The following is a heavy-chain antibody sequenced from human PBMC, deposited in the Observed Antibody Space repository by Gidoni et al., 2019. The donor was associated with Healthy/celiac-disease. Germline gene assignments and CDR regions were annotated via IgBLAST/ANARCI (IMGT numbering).Heavy chain of an antibody. CDR3: ARDSRDGYNYGYWYFDL. D-gene: IGHD5-12*01. Sequence: EVQLVETGGGLIQPGGSLRLSCAASGFTVSRNYMSWVRQAPGKGLEWVSVIYSGGSTYYADSVKGRFTISRDNSKNTLYLQMNSLRAEDTAVYYCARDSRDGYNYGYWYFDLWGRGTLVTVSS. CDR2: IYSGGST. J-gene: IGHJ2*01. V-gene: IGHV3-53*02. CDR1: GFTVSRNY.